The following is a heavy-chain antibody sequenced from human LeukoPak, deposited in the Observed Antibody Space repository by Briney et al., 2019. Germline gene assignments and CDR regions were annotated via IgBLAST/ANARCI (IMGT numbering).Heavy chain of an antibody. CDR1: GATSSRNF. Sequence: GGSLRLSCAVSGATSSRNFMSWGRQTPEKGLGWVANIKQDGSEKNYVDSVKGRFTISRDNAKNSLFLQMNSLRAEDTAIYYCASGAGWESGYWGQGTLVTVSS. CDR3: ASGAGWESGY. D-gene: IGHD1-26*01. CDR2: IKQDGSEK. V-gene: IGHV3-7*01. J-gene: IGHJ4*02.